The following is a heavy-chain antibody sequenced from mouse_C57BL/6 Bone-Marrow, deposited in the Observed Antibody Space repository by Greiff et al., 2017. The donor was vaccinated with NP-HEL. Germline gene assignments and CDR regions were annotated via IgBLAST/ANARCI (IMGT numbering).Heavy chain of an antibody. CDR2: IYPGSGST. D-gene: IGHD1-1*01. Sequence: QVQLQQPGAELVKPGASVKMSCKASGYTFTSYWITWVKQRPGQGLEWIGDIYPGSGSTNYNEKFKSKATLTVDTSSSTAYMQLSSLTSEDSAVYYCARRGHYYGSSFDYWGQGTTLTVSS. J-gene: IGHJ2*01. CDR1: GYTFTSYW. CDR3: ARRGHYYGSSFDY. V-gene: IGHV1-55*01.